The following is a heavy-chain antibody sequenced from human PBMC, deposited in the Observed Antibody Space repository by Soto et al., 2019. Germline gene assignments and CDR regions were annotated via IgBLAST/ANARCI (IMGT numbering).Heavy chain of an antibody. Sequence: QVQLQESGPGLVKPSETLSLTCTVSGGSISSYYWSWIRQPPGKGLEWIGYIYYSGSTNYNPSLKSRVTISVDTSKNQFSLKLSSVTAADTAVYYCARAKWGSSSWRFISDYWGQGTLVTVSS. D-gene: IGHD6-13*01. J-gene: IGHJ4*02. CDR2: IYYSGST. V-gene: IGHV4-59*01. CDR3: ARAKWGSSSWRFISDY. CDR1: GGSISSYY.